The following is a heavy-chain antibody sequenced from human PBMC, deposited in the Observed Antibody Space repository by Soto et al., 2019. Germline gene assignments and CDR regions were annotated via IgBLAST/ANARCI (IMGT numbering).Heavy chain of an antibody. CDR3: AREGNLGRWIQPLDS. J-gene: IGHJ4*02. V-gene: IGHV4-59*01. D-gene: IGHD2-2*03. Sequence: SDTLSLTCTVSGHSISSYSWSWIRQPPGKGLEWIGNIHYNGNTKYSPSLKSRVTMSVDTSKNHFSLKLISVTTADTAVYFCAREGNLGRWIQPLDSWGQGTLVTVS. CDR2: IHYNGNT. CDR1: GHSISSYS.